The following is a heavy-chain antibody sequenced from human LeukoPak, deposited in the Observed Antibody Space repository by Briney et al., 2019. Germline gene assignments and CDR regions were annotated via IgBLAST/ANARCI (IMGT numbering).Heavy chain of an antibody. D-gene: IGHD6-13*01. CDR3: ARGEESSSWSDFDY. V-gene: IGHV1-8*01. CDR2: MNPNSGNT. CDR1: GYTFTSYD. J-gene: IGHJ4*02. Sequence: ASVKVSCKASGYTFTSYDINWVRQATGQGLEWMGWMNPNSGNTGYAQRFQGRVTMTRNTSISTAYMELSSLRSEDTAVYYCARGEESSSWSDFDYWAREPWSPSPQ.